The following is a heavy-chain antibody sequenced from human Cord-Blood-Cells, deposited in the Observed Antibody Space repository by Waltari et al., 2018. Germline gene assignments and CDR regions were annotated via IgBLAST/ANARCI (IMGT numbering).Heavy chain of an antibody. J-gene: IGHJ3*02. CDR1: GFTFDAYA. Sequence: EVQLVESGGGLVQPGRSLRLSCAASGFTFDAYAMHWVRPAPGKGLEWVSGISWNSGSIGYADSVKGRFTISRDNAKNSLYLQMNSLRAEDMALYYCAKGSSGSPHDAFDIWGQGTMVTVSS. V-gene: IGHV3-9*03. CDR2: ISWNSGSI. CDR3: AKGSSGSPHDAFDI. D-gene: IGHD6-19*01.